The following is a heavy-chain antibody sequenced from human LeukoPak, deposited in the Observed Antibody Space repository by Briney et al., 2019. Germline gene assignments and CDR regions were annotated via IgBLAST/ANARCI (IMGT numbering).Heavy chain of an antibody. Sequence: SETLSLTCAVSSGSISSSNWWSGVRQPPGKGLEWIGEIYHSGSTNSNSSLRSRVTISVDKAKNQFSLKMTSVTAADTAVSYCARALSGSYGVDPWGQGTLVTVSS. CDR1: SGSISSSNW. J-gene: IGHJ5*02. D-gene: IGHD3-16*01. CDR2: IYHSGST. V-gene: IGHV4-4*02. CDR3: ARALSGSYGVDP.